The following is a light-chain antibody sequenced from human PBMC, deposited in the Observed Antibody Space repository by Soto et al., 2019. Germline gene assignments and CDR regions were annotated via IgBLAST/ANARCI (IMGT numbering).Light chain of an antibody. CDR3: GSYTTTDALGV. V-gene: IGLV2-14*01. CDR2: EVS. J-gene: IGLJ1*01. Sequence: QSALTQPASVSGSLGQSITISCTGTSSDLGGHNYVSWYQQHPGKAPKIILYEVSTRPSGVSDRFSGSKSGNTASLTISGLQAEDEADYYCGSYTTTDALGVFGTGTKLTVL. CDR1: SSDLGGHNY.